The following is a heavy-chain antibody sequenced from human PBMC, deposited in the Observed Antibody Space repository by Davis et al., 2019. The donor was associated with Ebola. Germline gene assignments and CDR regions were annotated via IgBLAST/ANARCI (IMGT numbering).Heavy chain of an antibody. CDR2: IIPIFGTV. D-gene: IGHD6-6*01. V-gene: IGHV1-69*13. J-gene: IGHJ5*02. CDR1: GGTFSSYA. Sequence: AASVKVSCKASGGTFSSYAISWVRQAPGQGLEWMGGIIPIFGTVNYAQKFQGRVTITADESTSTAYMELSSLRSEDTAVYSCARTIAARPWGWFDPWGQGTLVTVSS. CDR3: ARTIAARPWGWFDP.